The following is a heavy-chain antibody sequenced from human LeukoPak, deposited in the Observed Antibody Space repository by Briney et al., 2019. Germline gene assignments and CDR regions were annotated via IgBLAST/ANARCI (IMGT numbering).Heavy chain of an antibody. V-gene: IGHV4-34*01. CDR2: IHHTGTT. Sequence: PSETLSLTCTVNGGSFTDYYWTWIRQPPGKGLKWVGEIHHTGTTNYSPSLQSRVTMSLDTSKRQFSLRLNSVTAADTAVYYCAREVTIKETTGRLFSHWFDTWGQGTLVTVSS. J-gene: IGHJ5*02. CDR3: AREVTIKETTGRLFSHWFDT. CDR1: GGSFTDYY. D-gene: IGHD1-1*01.